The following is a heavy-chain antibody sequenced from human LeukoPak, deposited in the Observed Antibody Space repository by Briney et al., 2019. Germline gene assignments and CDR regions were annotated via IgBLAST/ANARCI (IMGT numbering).Heavy chain of an antibody. CDR3: ARDHYGSGSYYSWFDP. D-gene: IGHD3-10*01. J-gene: IGHJ5*02. V-gene: IGHV3-7*01. CDR2: IKQDGSEK. Sequence: GGSLRLSCAASGFTFSSYSMNWVRQAPGKGLEWVANIKQDGSEKYYVDSVKGRFTISRDNAKNSLYLQMNSLRAEDTAVYYCARDHYGSGSYYSWFDPWGQGTLVTVSS. CDR1: GFTFSSYS.